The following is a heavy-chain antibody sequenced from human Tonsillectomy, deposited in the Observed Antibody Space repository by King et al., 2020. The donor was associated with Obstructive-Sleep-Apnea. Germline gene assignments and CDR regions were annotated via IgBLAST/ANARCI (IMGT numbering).Heavy chain of an antibody. CDR2: INHSGST. CDR1: GGSFSGYY. CDR3: ASYDSSGYYRAVFDY. D-gene: IGHD3-22*01. J-gene: IGHJ4*02. Sequence: VQLQQWGAGLLKPSETLSLSCVVYGGSFSGYYWNWIRQPPGKGLEWIGEINHSGSTNYNPSLMSRVTISVDTSKNQFSLKLISVTAADTAVYYCASYDSSGYYRAVFDYWGQETLVTVSS. V-gene: IGHV4-34*01.